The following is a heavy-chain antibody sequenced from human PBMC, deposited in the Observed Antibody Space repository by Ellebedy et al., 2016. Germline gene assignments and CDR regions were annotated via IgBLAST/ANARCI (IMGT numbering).Heavy chain of an antibody. D-gene: IGHD2-8*01. J-gene: IGHJ4*02. V-gene: IGHV3-30-3*01. CDR1: GFTFSSFA. CDR3: ARDGCSNGVCPTD. Sequence: GESLKISCAAYGFTFSSFAMHWVRQAPGKGLEWVAVVSYDGNIKYYADSVKGRFTISRDDSKNTLFLQMNSLRAEDTAVYYCARDGCSNGVCPTDWGQGTLVTVSS. CDR2: VSYDGNIK.